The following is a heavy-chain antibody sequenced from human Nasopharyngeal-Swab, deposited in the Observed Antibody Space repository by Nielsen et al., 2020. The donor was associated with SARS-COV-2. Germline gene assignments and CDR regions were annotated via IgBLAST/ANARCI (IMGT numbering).Heavy chain of an antibody. D-gene: IGHD2-2*01. Sequence: SVKVSCKVSGYTLTELSMHWVRQAPGQGLEWMGRIIPILGIANYAQKFQGRVTITADKSTSTAYMELSSLRSEDTAVYYCARNRQYQLLSSPYYYYGMDVWGQGTTVTVSS. CDR3: ARNRQYQLLSSPYYYYGMDV. CDR1: GYTLTELS. CDR2: IIPILGIA. J-gene: IGHJ6*02. V-gene: IGHV1-69*02.